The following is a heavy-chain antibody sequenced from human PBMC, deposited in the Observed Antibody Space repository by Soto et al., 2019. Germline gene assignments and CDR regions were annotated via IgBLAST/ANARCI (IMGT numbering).Heavy chain of an antibody. Sequence: ASVKVSCKVSGYTLTELSMHWVRQAPGKGLEWMGGFDPEDGETIYAQKFQGRVTMTEDTSTDTAYMELSSLRSEDTAVYYCATLYDSSGYTTGCFDYWGQGTRVTVSS. J-gene: IGHJ4*02. V-gene: IGHV1-24*01. CDR2: FDPEDGET. CDR1: GYTLTELS. D-gene: IGHD3-22*01. CDR3: ATLYDSSGYTTGCFDY.